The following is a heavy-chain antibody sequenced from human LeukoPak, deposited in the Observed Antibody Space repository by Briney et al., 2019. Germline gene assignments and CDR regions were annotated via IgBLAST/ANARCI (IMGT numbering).Heavy chain of an antibody. D-gene: IGHD3-22*01. J-gene: IGHJ3*02. CDR2: FSSSGSYI. V-gene: IGHV3-21*01. CDR1: GFTLSSYS. CDR3: ARDLDDSSGSYPDAFDI. Sequence: GGSLRLSCAASGFTLSSYSMNWVRQAPGKGLEWVSCFSSSGSYIYYADSVKGRFTISRDNAKNSLYLQMDSLRAEDTAVYFCARDLDDSSGSYPDAFDIWGQGTMVTVSS.